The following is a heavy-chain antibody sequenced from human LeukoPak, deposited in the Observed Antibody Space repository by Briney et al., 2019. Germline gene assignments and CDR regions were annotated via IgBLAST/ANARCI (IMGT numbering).Heavy chain of an antibody. CDR3: ARNLGSYYDSSGYYYWVY. CDR1: GYTFTGYY. Sequence: GASVKVSCKASGYTFTGYYMHWVRQAPGQGLEWMGWINPNSGGTNYAQKFQGRVTMTRDTSISTAYMELSGLRSDDTAVYYCARNLGSYYDSSGYYYWVYWGQGTLVTVSS. CDR2: INPNSGGT. J-gene: IGHJ4*02. D-gene: IGHD3-22*01. V-gene: IGHV1-2*02.